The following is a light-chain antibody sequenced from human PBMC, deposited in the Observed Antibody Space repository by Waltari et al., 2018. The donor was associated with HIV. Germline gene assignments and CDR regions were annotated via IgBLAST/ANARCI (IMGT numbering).Light chain of an antibody. CDR3: QQYGGSPPYT. Sequence: EIVLTQSPGSLSLFPGERATLSCRASQSVSSAYLAWYQQKPGQAPRVLIYGASSRATGIPDRFSGSGSGTDFTLTISRLEPEDFAVYYCQQYGGSPPYTFGQGTKVEI. CDR1: QSVSSAY. CDR2: GAS. J-gene: IGKJ2*01. V-gene: IGKV3-20*01.